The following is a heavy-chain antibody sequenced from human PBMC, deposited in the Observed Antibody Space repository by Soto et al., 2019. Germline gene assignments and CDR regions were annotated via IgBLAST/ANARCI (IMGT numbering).Heavy chain of an antibody. V-gene: IGHV3-72*01. J-gene: IGHJ6*02. CDR2: TRNKANSYTT. Sequence: QTGGSLRLSCAASGFTFSDHYMDWVRQAPGKGLEWVGRTRNKANSYTTEYAASVKGRFTISRDDSKNSLYLQMNSLKTEDTAVYYCARSLGAYCGGDCYPYYYYYYGIDVWGQGTTVTVSS. CDR3: ARSLGAYCGGDCYPYYYYYYGIDV. D-gene: IGHD2-21*02. CDR1: GFTFSDHY.